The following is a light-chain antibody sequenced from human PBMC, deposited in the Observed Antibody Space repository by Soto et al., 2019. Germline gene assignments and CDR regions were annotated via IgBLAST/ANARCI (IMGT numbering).Light chain of an antibody. CDR3: QQYDNLPPLT. Sequence: DIQMTQSPSSLSASVGDRVIITCQASQDISNYLNSYQQKPGKAPKLLIYDASNLETGVPSRFSGSGSGTAFTFTISSLQPEDIATYYCQQYDNLPPLTFGGGTKVEIK. CDR2: DAS. CDR1: QDISNY. J-gene: IGKJ4*01. V-gene: IGKV1-33*01.